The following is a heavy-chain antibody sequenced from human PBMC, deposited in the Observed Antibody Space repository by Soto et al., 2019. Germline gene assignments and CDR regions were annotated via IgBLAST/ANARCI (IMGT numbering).Heavy chain of an antibody. CDR2: IHYSGTT. CDR3: AAGEASSRNLAPYYLDF. CDR1: GDSIIGIYH. D-gene: IGHD6-13*01. V-gene: IGHV4-59*01. J-gene: IGHJ4*02. Sequence: PSETLSLTCAVSGDSIIGIYHWAWIRQSPGKGLEWIGYIHYSGTTSFFPSYNPSLRSRVTISEDTSKNQFSLKLLSVTTADTAVYFCAAGEASSRNLAPYYLDFWGQGTLVTVS.